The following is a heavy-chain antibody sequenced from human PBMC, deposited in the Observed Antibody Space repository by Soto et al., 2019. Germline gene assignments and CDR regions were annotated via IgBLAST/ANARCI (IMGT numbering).Heavy chain of an antibody. CDR3: ARDDPKWELLRAWYYYYGMDV. CDR2: INPSSGNT. Sequence: GASVKVSCKASGYTFTSYYMHWVRQAPGQGLEWMGRINPSSGNTNYAQKFQGRVTMTTDTSTSTAYMELRSLRSDDTAVYYCARDDPKWELLRAWYYYYGMDVWGQGTTVTVSS. CDR1: GYTFTSYY. D-gene: IGHD1-26*01. V-gene: IGHV1-46*01. J-gene: IGHJ6*02.